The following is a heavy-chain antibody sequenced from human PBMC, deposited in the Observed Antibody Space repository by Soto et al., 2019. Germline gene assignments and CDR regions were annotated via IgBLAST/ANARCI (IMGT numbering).Heavy chain of an antibody. CDR2: INAGNGNT. V-gene: IGHV1-3*01. CDR3: ARGITLPTPLDY. Sequence: ASVKVSCKASGYTFTSYAIHWVRQAPGQRLEWMGWINAGNGNTKYSQKFQGRVTITRDTSASTAYMELSSVRSEDTAVYYCARGITLPTPLDYWGQGTLVTVSS. J-gene: IGHJ4*02. D-gene: IGHD1-20*01. CDR1: GYTFTSYA.